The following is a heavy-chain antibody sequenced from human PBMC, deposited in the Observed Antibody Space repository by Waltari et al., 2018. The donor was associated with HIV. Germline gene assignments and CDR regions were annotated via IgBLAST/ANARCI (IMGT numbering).Heavy chain of an antibody. CDR1: GFTVSGSY. D-gene: IGHD3-3*01. V-gene: IGHV3-53*01. Sequence: EVQLVESGGGLIQPGGSLTLSCAASGFTVSGSYMGWVRQAPGKGLEWVSVIYDDGKTYYRDSVKGRFTISRDSSRNTLYLQMNSLRPEDTAVYYCARARITIFGVTYGMDVWGQGTTVTVSS. CDR2: IYDDGKT. J-gene: IGHJ6*02. CDR3: ARARITIFGVTYGMDV.